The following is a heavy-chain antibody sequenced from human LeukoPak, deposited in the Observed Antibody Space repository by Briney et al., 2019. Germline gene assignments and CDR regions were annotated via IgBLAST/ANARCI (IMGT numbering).Heavy chain of an antibody. CDR1: GFTFSSYA. V-gene: IGHV3-64*01. Sequence: GGSLRLSCAASGFTFSSYAMHWVRQAPGKGLEYVSAISSNGGSTYYANSVKGRFTISRDNSKNTLYLQMGSLRAEDMAVYYRARDSPVADGYYYYGMDVWGQGTTVTVSS. CDR2: ISSNGGST. D-gene: IGHD6-19*01. CDR3: ARDSPVADGYYYYGMDV. J-gene: IGHJ6*02.